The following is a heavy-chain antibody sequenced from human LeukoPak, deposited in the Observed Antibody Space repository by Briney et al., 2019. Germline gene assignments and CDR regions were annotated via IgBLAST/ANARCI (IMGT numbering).Heavy chain of an antibody. V-gene: IGHV4-59*01. D-gene: IGHD6-13*01. J-gene: IGHJ5*02. CDR2: IYYSGST. CDR1: GGSISSYY. Sequence: SETLSLTCTVSGGSISSYYWSWIRQPPGKGLEWVGYIYYSGSTNYNPSLKSRVTISVDTSKNQFSLKLSSVTAADTAVYYCAGPYSSSWYHWGQGTLVTVSS. CDR3: AGPYSSSWYH.